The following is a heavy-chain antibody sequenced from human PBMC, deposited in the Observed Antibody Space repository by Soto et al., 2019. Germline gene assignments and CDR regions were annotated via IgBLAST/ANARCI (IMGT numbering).Heavy chain of an antibody. CDR2: ISWNSGSI. Sequence: GGSLRLSCAASGFTFDYYAIHWVRQAPGKGLEWVSGISWNSGSIGYADSVRGRFTISRDNAKNQFSLQLSSVTAADTAVYFCTKYRRTDAEGYSFDYWGQGALVTVS. J-gene: IGHJ4*02. V-gene: IGHV3-9*01. CDR3: TKYRRTDAEGYSFDY. CDR1: GFTFDYYA. D-gene: IGHD2-15*01.